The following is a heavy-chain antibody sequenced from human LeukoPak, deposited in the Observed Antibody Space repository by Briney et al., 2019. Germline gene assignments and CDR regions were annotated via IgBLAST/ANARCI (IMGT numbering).Heavy chain of an antibody. CDR2: IYSGGST. CDR3: ARELWFGESYYYGMDV. CDR1: GFTVSSNY. V-gene: IGHV3-53*01. D-gene: IGHD3-10*01. Sequence: GGSLRLSCAASGFTVSSNYMSWVRHAPGKGLEWVSVIYSGGSTYYADSVKGRFTISRDNSKNTLYLQMNSLRAEDTAVYYCARELWFGESYYYGMDVWGQGTTVTVSS. J-gene: IGHJ6*02.